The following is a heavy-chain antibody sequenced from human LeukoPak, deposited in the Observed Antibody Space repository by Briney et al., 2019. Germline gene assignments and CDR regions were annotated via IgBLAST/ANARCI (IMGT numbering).Heavy chain of an antibody. J-gene: IGHJ6*03. CDR3: VRVTAMPYYYYYMDV. CDR2: INHSGST. Sequence: PSETLSLTCAVYGGSFSGYYWSWIRQPPGKGLEWIGEINHSGSTNYNPSLKSRVTISVDTSKNQFSLKLSSVTAADTAVYYCVRVTAMPYYYYYMDVWGKGTTVTVSS. D-gene: IGHD5-18*01. CDR1: GGSFSGYY. V-gene: IGHV4-34*01.